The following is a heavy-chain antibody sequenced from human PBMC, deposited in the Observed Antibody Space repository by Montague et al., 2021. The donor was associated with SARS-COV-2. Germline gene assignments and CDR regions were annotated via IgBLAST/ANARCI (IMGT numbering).Heavy chain of an antibody. CDR1: GFKFRNYA. J-gene: IGHJ6*03. V-gene: IGHV3-23*01. CDR3: AKDSTRITMIVVVIPYYYMDV. D-gene: IGHD3-22*01. CDR2: ISGGGSST. Sequence: SLRLSCSASGFKFRNYAMSWVRQAPGEGLEWVSGISGGGSSTYYADSVKGRFTISRDNSKNTLYLQMNSLRAEDTAVYYCAKDSTRITMIVVVIPYYYMDVWGEGTTVTVSS.